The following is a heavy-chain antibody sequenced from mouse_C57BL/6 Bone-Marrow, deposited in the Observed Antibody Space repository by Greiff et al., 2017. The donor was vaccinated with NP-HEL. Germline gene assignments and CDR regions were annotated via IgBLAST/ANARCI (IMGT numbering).Heavy chain of an antibody. CDR3: AREGGIITTVVGGFDY. D-gene: IGHD1-1*01. CDR2: ILPGSGST. J-gene: IGHJ2*01. CDR1: GYTFTGYW. V-gene: IGHV1-9*01. Sequence: VMLVESGAELMKPGASVKLSCKATGYTFTGYWIEWVKQRPGHGLEWIGEILPGSGSTNYNEKFKGKATFTADTSSNTAYMQLSSLTTEDSAIYYCAREGGIITTVVGGFDYGGQGTTLTVSS.